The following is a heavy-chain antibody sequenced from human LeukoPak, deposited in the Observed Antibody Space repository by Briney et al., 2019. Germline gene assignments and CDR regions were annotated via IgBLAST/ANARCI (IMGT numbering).Heavy chain of an antibody. J-gene: IGHJ4*02. D-gene: IGHD2-2*01. CDR1: GFTFSTYW. CDR2: IKQDGSEK. Sequence: GGSLRLSCEASGFTFSTYWMSWVRQAPGKGLEWVANIKQDGSEKNYVDSVKGRFIISRDNAKNSLYLQMNSLRAEDAAVYYCARGGCSSTSCFPFDYWGQGTLVTVSS. CDR3: ARGGCSSTSCFPFDY. V-gene: IGHV3-7*01.